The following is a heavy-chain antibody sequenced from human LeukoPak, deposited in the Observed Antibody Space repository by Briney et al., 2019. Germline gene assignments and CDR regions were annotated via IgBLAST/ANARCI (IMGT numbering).Heavy chain of an antibody. CDR2: ISSSSSYM. D-gene: IGHD1-26*01. CDR1: GFTFSSYS. V-gene: IGHV3-21*01. Sequence: GGSLRLSCAASGFTFSSYSMNWVRQAPGKGLEWVSSISSSSSYMYYADSVKGRFTISRDNAKNSPYLQMNSLRAEDTAVYYCARALPSPLYSGSYADAFDIWGQGTMVTVSS. J-gene: IGHJ3*02. CDR3: ARALPSPLYSGSYADAFDI.